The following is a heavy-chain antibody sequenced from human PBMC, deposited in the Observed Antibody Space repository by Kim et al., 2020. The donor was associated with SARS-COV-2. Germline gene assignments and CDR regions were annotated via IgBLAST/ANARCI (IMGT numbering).Heavy chain of an antibody. CDR3: TTDYDPYYGMDV. CDR1: GFTFSNAW. D-gene: IGHD5-12*01. J-gene: IGHJ6*02. Sequence: GGYLRLSCAASGFTFSNAWRSWVRQAPGKGLEWVGRIKSKTDGGTTDYAAPVKGRFTISRDDSKNTLYLQMNSLKTEDTDVYYCTTDYDPYYGMDVWGQGTTVTASS. CDR2: IKSKTDGGTT. V-gene: IGHV3-15*01.